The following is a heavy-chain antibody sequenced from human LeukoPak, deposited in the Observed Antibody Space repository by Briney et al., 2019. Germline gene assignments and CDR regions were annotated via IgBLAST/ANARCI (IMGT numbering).Heavy chain of an antibody. CDR3: ARGLYCGSTVCYAGDH. J-gene: IGHJ5*02. CDR1: GFTFSDYY. V-gene: IGHV3-11*05. Sequence: GGSLRLSCGASGFTFSDYYMSWLRQAPGKGLEWVSYISSSSSYTNYADSVKGRFTISRDNAKNSLYLQMNSLRAEDTAVYYCARGLYCGSTVCYAGDHWGQGTLVTVSS. CDR2: ISSSSSYT. D-gene: IGHD2-2*01.